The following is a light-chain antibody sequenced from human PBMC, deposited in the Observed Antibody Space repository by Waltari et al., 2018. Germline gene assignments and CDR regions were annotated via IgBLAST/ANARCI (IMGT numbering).Light chain of an antibody. CDR1: GSNIGSHS. V-gene: IGLV1-44*01. Sequence: QSVLTQPPSASGTPGQRVTISCSGTGSNIGSHSVNWYQQIPGTAPKVLIYSNNQRPSGVPGRFSGSKSGTSASLAISGLQSEDEADYYCATWDDSLNGLVFGGGTRLTVL. CDR2: SNN. CDR3: ATWDDSLNGLV. J-gene: IGLJ2*01.